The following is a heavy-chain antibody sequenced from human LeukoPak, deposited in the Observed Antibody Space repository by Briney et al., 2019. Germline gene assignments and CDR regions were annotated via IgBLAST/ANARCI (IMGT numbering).Heavy chain of an antibody. CDR3: ARRGLGVTSGIDV. J-gene: IGHJ6*02. D-gene: IGHD2-8*01. Sequence: SETLSPTCTVSGDSFSSRYNYWGWIRQTPGKGLEWVGNIYYSGSTYYNPSLKGRVTISIDTSKKQFSLKVSSVTAADTAIYYCARRGLGVTSGIDVWGHGTTVTVSS. V-gene: IGHV4-39*01. CDR1: GDSFSSRYNY. CDR2: IYYSGST.